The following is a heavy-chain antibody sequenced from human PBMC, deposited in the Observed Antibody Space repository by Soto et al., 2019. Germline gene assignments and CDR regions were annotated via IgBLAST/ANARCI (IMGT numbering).Heavy chain of an antibody. D-gene: IGHD3-10*01. V-gene: IGHV1-24*01. CDR2: FDPEDGET. CDR3: ATDSTMVRGVIITFSFDY. J-gene: IGHJ4*02. CDR1: GYTLTELS. Sequence: ASVKVSCKVSGYTLTELSMHWVRQAPGKGLEWMGGFDPEDGETIYAQKFQGRVTMTEDTSTDTAYMELSSLRSEDTAVYYCATDSTMVRGVIITFSFDYWGQGTLVTVSS.